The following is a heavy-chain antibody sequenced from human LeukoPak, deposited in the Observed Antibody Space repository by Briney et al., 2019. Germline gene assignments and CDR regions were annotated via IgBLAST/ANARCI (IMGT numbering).Heavy chain of an antibody. D-gene: IGHD3-10*01. CDR3: ARDGYYGSGSYYNPLDY. CDR2: IYYSGST. CDR1: GGSISSGDYY. Sequence: PSETLSLTCIVSGGSISSGDYYWSWIRQPPGKGLEWIGYIYYSGSTYHNPSLKSRVTISVDTSRNQFSLKLSSVTAADTAVYYCARDGYYGSGSYYNPLDYWGQGTLVTVSS. V-gene: IGHV4-30-4*01. J-gene: IGHJ4*02.